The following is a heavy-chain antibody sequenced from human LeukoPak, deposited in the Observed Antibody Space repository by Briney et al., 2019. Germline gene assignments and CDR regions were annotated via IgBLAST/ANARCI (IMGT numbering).Heavy chain of an antibody. CDR2: IIPIFGTA. J-gene: IGHJ6*03. D-gene: IGHD3-16*01. V-gene: IGHV1-69*05. CDR3: ARSSPRPPVGGRQPRDHYYYYYMDV. CDR1: GGTFSSYA. Sequence: SVKVSCKASGGTFSSYAISWVRQAPGQGLEWMGGIIPIFGTANYAQKFQGRVTITTDESTSTAYMELSSLRSEDTAVYYCARSSPRPPVGGRQPRDHYYYYYMDVWGKGTTVTVSS.